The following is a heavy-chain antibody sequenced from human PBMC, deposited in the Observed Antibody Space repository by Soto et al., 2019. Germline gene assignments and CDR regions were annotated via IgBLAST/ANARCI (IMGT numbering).Heavy chain of an antibody. CDR2: INHVGGT. Sequence: SVTLSLTCAVYGGFLSESYWTWIRQPPGKGLEWIGEINHVGGTNYNPSLKSRVTMPVDTSQKQLSLRLISVTAADTAMYFCVRIRYQLPSSVLWLDPWGQGTPVTVSS. D-gene: IGHD3-16*01. V-gene: IGHV4-34*01. CDR1: GGFLSESY. CDR3: VRIRYQLPSSVLWLDP. J-gene: IGHJ5*02.